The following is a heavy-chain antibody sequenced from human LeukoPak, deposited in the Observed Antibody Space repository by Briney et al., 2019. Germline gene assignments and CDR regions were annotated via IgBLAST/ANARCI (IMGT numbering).Heavy chain of an antibody. CDR2: IYSDGSTT. J-gene: IGHJ6*03. CDR1: GFSFSNVW. D-gene: IGHD1-20*01. V-gene: IGHV3-74*01. Sequence: PGGSLRLSCAASGFSFSNVWMHWVRQVPGKGLVWVSRIYSDGSTTTYADSVKGRFTISSDNAKNTLYLQMNSLRAEDTAVYYCARDLKTLNRITGTTSRPFYYMDVWGKGTTVTVSS. CDR3: ARDLKTLNRITGTTSRPFYYMDV.